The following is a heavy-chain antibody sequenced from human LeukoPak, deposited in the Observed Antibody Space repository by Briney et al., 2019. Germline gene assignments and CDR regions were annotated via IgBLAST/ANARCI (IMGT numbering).Heavy chain of an antibody. CDR3: ARDLSAIVVVPAGLNWFDP. J-gene: IGHJ5*02. Sequence: GASVKVSCKASGYTFTGYYMHWVRQAPGQGLEWMGWINPNSGNTNYAQKLQGRVTMTTDTSTSTAYMELRSLRSDDTAVYYCARDLSAIVVVPAGLNWFDPWGQGTLVTVSS. CDR1: GYTFTGYY. CDR2: INPNSGNT. D-gene: IGHD2-2*01. V-gene: IGHV1-18*04.